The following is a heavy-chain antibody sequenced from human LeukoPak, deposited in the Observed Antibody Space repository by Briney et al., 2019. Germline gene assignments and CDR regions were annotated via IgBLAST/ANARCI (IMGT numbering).Heavy chain of an antibody. J-gene: IGHJ4*02. CDR2: INPNSGGT. CDR1: GYTFTGYH. CDR3: ASPGGGVAGHFDY. D-gene: IGHD6-19*01. V-gene: IGHV1-2*02. Sequence: ASVKVSCKASGYTFTGYHMHWVRQAPGQGLEWMGWINPNSGGTNYAQKFQGRVTMTRDTSISTAYMELSRLRSDDTAMYYCASPGGGVAGHFDYWGQATRVTVSS.